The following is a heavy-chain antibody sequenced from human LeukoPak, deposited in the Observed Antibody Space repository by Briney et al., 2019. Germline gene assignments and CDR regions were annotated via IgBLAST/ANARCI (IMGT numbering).Heavy chain of an antibody. V-gene: IGHV3-21*01. CDR1: RFTFSSYS. CDR3: ARGSSNIASRDNCFDP. CDR2: ISSSSSYI. J-gene: IGHJ5*02. Sequence: GGSLRLSCAASRFTFSSYSMNWVRQAPGKGLEWVSSISSSSSYIDYADSVKGRFTISRDNAKKSLYLQMNSLRAEDTAVYYCARGSSNIASRDNCFDPWGQGTLVTVSS. D-gene: IGHD6-6*01.